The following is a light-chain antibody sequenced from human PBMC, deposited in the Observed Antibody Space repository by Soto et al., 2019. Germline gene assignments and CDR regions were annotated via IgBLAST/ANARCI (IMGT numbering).Light chain of an antibody. CDR2: DAS. J-gene: IGKJ1*01. Sequence: DIQMTQSPSTLSASVGDRVTITCRASQSISSWLAWYQQKPGKASKLLIYDASSLESGVPSRFGGSGSGTEFTLTISRLQPDDFATYYCQQYNSYSWTFGQGTKVEIK. CDR3: QQYNSYSWT. V-gene: IGKV1-5*01. CDR1: QSISSW.